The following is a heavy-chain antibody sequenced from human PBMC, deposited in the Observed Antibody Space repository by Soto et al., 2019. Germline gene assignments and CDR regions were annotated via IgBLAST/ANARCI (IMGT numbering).Heavy chain of an antibody. CDR1: GFTFNNYD. D-gene: IGHD3-22*01. V-gene: IGHV3-33*01. CDR3: ARDYDRAFDI. Sequence: QVQLVESGGGVVQHGKSLRLSCAASGFTFNNYDIHWVRQAPGKGLEWVAFIWYDGSNKYYADSVKGRFTISRDNSKNTLYLQMNSLRAEDTAVYYCARDYDRAFDIWGQGTMVTVSS. J-gene: IGHJ3*02. CDR2: IWYDGSNK.